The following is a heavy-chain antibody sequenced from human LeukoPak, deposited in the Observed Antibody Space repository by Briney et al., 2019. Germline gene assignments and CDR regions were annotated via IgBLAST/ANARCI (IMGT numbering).Heavy chain of an antibody. CDR3: ARCEGFYDYFSGNPTYYFYMDV. CDR1: GFTFSTYW. D-gene: IGHD3-16*01. V-gene: IGHV3-7*01. CDR2: IKEDGSET. Sequence: GGSLRLSCAASGFTFSTYWMCWVRQAPGKGPEWVANIKEDGSETNYVESVKGRFFISRDNAKNSQRLQMNSLRVEDSAVYYCARCEGFYDYFSGNPTYYFYMDVWGKGTTVTVSS. J-gene: IGHJ6*03.